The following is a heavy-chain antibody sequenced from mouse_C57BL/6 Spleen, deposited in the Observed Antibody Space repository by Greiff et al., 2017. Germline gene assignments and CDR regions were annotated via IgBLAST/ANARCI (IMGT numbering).Heavy chain of an antibody. CDR2: ISSGSSTI. V-gene: IGHV5-17*01. CDR3: ARVYYGSLDY. D-gene: IGHD1-1*01. Sequence: VQLQQSGGGLVKPGGSLKLSCAASGFTFSDYGMHWVRQAPEKGLEWVAYISSGSSTIYYADTVKGRFTISRDNAKNTLFLQMTSLRSEDTAMYYCARVYYGSLDYWGQGTTLTVSS. CDR1: GFTFSDYG. J-gene: IGHJ2*01.